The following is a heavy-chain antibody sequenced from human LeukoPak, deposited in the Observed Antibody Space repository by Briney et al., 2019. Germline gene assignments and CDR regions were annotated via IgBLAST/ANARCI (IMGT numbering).Heavy chain of an antibody. Sequence: PGRSLRLSCAASGFTFSNYAMSWVRQAPGKGLERVSAISGSGGSTYYADSVKGRFTISRHNSKNTLYLQMNSLRAEDTAVYYCAKFIVGATRHAFDIWGQGTMVTVSS. CDR2: ISGSGGST. J-gene: IGHJ3*02. CDR3: AKFIVGATRHAFDI. CDR1: GFTFSNYA. D-gene: IGHD1-26*01. V-gene: IGHV3-23*01.